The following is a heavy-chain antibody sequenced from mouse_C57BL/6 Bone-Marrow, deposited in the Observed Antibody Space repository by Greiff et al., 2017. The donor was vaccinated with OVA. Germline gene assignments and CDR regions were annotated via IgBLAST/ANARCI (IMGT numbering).Heavy chain of an antibody. CDR1: GYTFTSYG. Sequence: QVQLQQSGAELARPGASVKLSCKASGYTFTSYGISWVKQRTGQGLEWIGEIYPRSGSTYYNEKFKGKATLTADKSSSTAYMELRSLTSEDSAVYFCARFWDRYYYAMDYWGQGTSVTVSS. V-gene: IGHV1-81*01. CDR3: ARFWDRYYYAMDY. D-gene: IGHD3-3*01. CDR2: IYPRSGST. J-gene: IGHJ4*01.